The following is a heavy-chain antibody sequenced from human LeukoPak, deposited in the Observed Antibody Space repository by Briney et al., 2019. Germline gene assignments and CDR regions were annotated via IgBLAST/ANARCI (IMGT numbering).Heavy chain of an antibody. CDR1: GFPFSTYA. V-gene: IGHV3-23*01. CDR3: AKDRLPDGRWSLDY. J-gene: IGHJ4*02. Sequence: GGPLRLSCAASGFPFSTYAMNWVRQAPRKGLEWVSGIYGSGGGIQYADSVKGRFTISRDNSRNILYLQMNSLRAEDTALYYCAKDRLPDGRWSLDYWGQGTLVTVSS. CDR2: IYGSGGGI. D-gene: IGHD6-13*01.